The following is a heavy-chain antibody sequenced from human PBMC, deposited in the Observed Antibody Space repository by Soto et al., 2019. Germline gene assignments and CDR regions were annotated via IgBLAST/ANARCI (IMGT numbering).Heavy chain of an antibody. Sequence: GGSLRLSCAASGFTFSSYDMHWVRQATGKGLEWVSAIGTAGDTYYPGSVKGRFTISRENAKNSLYLQMISLRAGDTAVYYCARWDRNCSSASCYGDWYFDLWGRGTLVTVSS. CDR1: GFTFSSYD. J-gene: IGHJ2*01. CDR3: ARWDRNCSSASCYGDWYFDL. CDR2: IGTAGDT. D-gene: IGHD2-2*01. V-gene: IGHV3-13*01.